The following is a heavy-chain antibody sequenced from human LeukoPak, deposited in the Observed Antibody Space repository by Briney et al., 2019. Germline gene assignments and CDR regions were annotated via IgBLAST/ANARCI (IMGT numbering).Heavy chain of an antibody. D-gene: IGHD5/OR15-5a*01. V-gene: IGHV5-51*01. CDR1: GYSFTSYW. CDR2: IYPGDSDT. J-gene: IGHJ2*01. Sequence: GESLKISCKGSGYSFTSYWIGWVRQMPGKGLEWMGIIYPGDSDTRYNPSFQGQVTLSADKSISTAYLQWSSLKASDTAMYYCARHESTGFPPGVRGWYFDLWGHGTLVTVSS. CDR3: ARHESTGFPPGVRGWYFDL.